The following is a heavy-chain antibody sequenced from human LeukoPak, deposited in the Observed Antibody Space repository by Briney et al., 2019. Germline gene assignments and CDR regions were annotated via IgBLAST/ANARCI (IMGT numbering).Heavy chain of an antibody. CDR2: IYTSGST. CDR3: AREAVGVRSGSYSIQGYDY. CDR1: GGSISSGSYY. J-gene: IGHJ4*02. Sequence: SQALSLTCTVSGGSISSGSYYWSWIRQPAGKGLEWIGRIYTSGSTNYNPSLKSRVTISVDTSKNQFSLKLSSVTAADTAVYYCAREAVGVRSGSYSIQGYDYWGQGTLVTVSS. D-gene: IGHD1-26*01. V-gene: IGHV4-61*02.